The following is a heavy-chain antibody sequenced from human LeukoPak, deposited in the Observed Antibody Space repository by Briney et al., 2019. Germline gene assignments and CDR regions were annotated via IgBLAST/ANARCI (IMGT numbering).Heavy chain of an antibody. CDR2: IRYDGSNK. V-gene: IGHV3-30*02. D-gene: IGHD6-13*01. CDR1: GFTFSSYG. Sequence: GGSLRLSCAASGFTFSSYGMHWVRQAPGKGLEWVAFIRYDGSNKYYADSVKGRFTISRDNSKNTLYLQMNSLRAEDTAVYYCARGNRIAAAEVDYWGQGTLVTVSS. J-gene: IGHJ4*02. CDR3: ARGNRIAAAEVDY.